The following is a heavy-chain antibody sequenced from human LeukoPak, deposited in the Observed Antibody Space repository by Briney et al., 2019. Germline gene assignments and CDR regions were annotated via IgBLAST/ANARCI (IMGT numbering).Heavy chain of an antibody. V-gene: IGHV4-4*07. J-gene: IGHJ3*02. CDR1: GGSISSYY. CDR2: IYTSGST. Sequence: SETLSLTCTVSGGSISSYYWSWIRQPAGKGLEWLGRIYTSGSTNYNPSLKSRVTMSVDTSKNQFSLKLSSVTAADTAVYYCARGSANFWSGYSDAFDIWGQGTMVTVSS. D-gene: IGHD3-3*01. CDR3: ARGSANFWSGYSDAFDI.